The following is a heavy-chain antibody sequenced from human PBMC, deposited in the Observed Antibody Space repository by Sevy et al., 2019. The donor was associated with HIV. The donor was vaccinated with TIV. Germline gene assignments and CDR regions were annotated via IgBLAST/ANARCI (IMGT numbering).Heavy chain of an antibody. V-gene: IGHV3-30-3*01. CDR3: ARDRDPVVVVAAALDY. CDR2: ISYDGSNK. D-gene: IGHD2-15*01. CDR1: GFTFSSYA. J-gene: IGHJ4*02. Sequence: GGSLRLSCAASGFTFSSYAMHWVRQAPGKGLEWVAVISYDGSNKYYADSVKGGFTISRDNSKNTLYLQMNSLRADDTAVYYCARDRDPVVVVAAALDYWGQGTLVTVSS.